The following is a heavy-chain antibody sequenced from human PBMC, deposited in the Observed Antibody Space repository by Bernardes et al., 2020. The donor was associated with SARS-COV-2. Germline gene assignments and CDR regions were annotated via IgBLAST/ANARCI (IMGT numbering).Heavy chain of an antibody. D-gene: IGHD2-21*01. J-gene: IGHJ5*02. CDR2: IYYSGST. CDR3: ARTAYCGIPSCAVRGNWFDP. CDR1: GGSISSSSYY. V-gene: IGHV4-39*01. Sequence: SETLSLTCTVSGGSISSSSYYWGWIRQPTGKGLEWIGSIYYSGSTYYNPSLKSRVTISVDTSKNQFSLKLSSVTAADTAVYYCARTAYCGIPSCAVRGNWFDPWGQGTLVTGSS.